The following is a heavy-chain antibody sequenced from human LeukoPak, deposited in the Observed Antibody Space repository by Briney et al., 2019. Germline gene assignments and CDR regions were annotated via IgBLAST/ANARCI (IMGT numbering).Heavy chain of an antibody. D-gene: IGHD4-17*01. CDR2: IYSGGST. Sequence: GGSLRLCCAASGFTVSSNFMSWVRQAPGKGLEWVSVIYSGGSTYYADSVKGRFTISRDNSKNTLYLQMNSLRAEDTAVYYCARVGPENGDYVGRYFDYLGQAAMVSVSS. V-gene: IGHV3-66*01. CDR1: GFTVSSNF. J-gene: IGHJ4*02. CDR3: ARVGPENGDYVGRYFDY.